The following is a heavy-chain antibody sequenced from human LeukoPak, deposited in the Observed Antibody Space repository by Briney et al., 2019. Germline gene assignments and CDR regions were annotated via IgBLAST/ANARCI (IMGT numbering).Heavy chain of an antibody. CDR1: GGSISSYY. CDR2: PYYIGST. J-gene: IGHJ6*03. D-gene: IGHD4-11*01. V-gene: IGHV4-59*01. CDR3: TGDRNARAYYYYYYMDF. Sequence: SETLSLTCTDSGGSISSYYWSWIRQPPGKGLEWIGYPYYIGSTNYNTSLKSRVTISVETSKKQIYLKLSSVTAAATTVYYFTGDRNARAYYYYYYMDFWGKGTTLTVSS.